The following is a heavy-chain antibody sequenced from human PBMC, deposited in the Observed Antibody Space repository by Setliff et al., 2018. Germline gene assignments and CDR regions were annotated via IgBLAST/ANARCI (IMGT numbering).Heavy chain of an antibody. D-gene: IGHD1-26*01. CDR2: IDWDDDK. J-gene: IGHJ4*02. CDR1: GFSLSTSGMR. V-gene: IGHV2-70*04. CDR3: ARSPSGEFDY. Sequence: SGPTLVNPTQTLTLTCTFSGFSLSTSGMRVSWIRQPPGKALEWLARIDWDDDKFYSTSLKTRLTLSKDTSKNQVVLTMTNMDPVDTATYYCARSPSGEFDYWGQGTLFTVSS.